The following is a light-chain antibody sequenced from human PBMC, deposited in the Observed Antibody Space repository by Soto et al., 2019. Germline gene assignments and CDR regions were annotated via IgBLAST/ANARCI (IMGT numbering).Light chain of an antibody. CDR1: YSNIGNNY. Sequence: QSVLTQPPSVSAAPGQEVTISCSGGYSNIGNNYVSWYQQLPGTAPKLLIYDDNQRPSGIPDRFSGSKSGTSATLGITGLQTGDEADYYCATWDSSLTAGLFGGGTKVT. CDR2: DDN. V-gene: IGLV1-51*01. CDR3: ATWDSSLTAGL. J-gene: IGLJ2*01.